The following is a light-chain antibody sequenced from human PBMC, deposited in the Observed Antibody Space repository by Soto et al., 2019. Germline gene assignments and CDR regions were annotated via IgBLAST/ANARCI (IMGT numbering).Light chain of an antibody. CDR2: AAS. J-gene: IGKJ2*02. Sequence: DIQMTQSPSSLSASVGDRVTITCRASQSISTYLNWYQQKVGKAPKLLIYAASSLQRGVPSRFSGRGSGTDFTLTISSLQPEDFATYYCKQSYSTPRTFGQGTKMEIK. CDR1: QSISTY. V-gene: IGKV1-39*01. CDR3: KQSYSTPRT.